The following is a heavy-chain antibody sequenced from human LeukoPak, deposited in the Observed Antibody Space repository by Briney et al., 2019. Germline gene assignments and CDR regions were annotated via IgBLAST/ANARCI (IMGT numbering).Heavy chain of an antibody. J-gene: IGHJ4*02. CDR1: GFTFSSYS. Sequence: GGSLRLSCAASGFTFSSYSMNWVRPAPGKGLEWVSYISSSSSTIYYSDSVKGRFTISTDHPKNTLYLQMNSLRAEDTAVYFCAKRGVVIRVILVGFHKEAYYFDSWGQGALVTVSS. D-gene: IGHD3-22*01. V-gene: IGHV3-48*01. CDR2: ISSSSSTI. CDR3: AKRGVVIRVILVGFHKEAYYFDS.